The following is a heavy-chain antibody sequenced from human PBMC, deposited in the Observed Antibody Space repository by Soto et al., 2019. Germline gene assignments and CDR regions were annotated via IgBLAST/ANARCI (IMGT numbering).Heavy chain of an antibody. CDR2: INHSGST. V-gene: IGHV4-34*01. CDR1: GGSFSGYY. CDR3: ARATGADKEDY. J-gene: IGHJ4*02. Sequence: LSLTCAVYGGSFSGYYWSWIRQPPGKGLEWIGEINHSGSTNYNPSLKSRVTISRDNAKNSLYLQMNSLRAEDTAVYYCARATGADKEDYWGQGTLVTVSS. D-gene: IGHD3-10*01.